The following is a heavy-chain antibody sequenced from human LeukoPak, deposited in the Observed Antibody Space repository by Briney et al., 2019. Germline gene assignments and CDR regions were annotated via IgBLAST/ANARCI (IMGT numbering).Heavy chain of an antibody. V-gene: IGHV3-48*01. J-gene: IGHJ4*02. CDR1: GFTFSSYS. CDR3: ARGSKRFLEWLLYFDY. CDR2: ISSSSSTI. Sequence: GGSLRLSCAASGFTFSSYSMNWVRQAPGKGLEWVSYISSSSSTIYYADSVKGRFTISRDNAKNSLYLQMNSLRAEGTVVYYCARGSKRFLEWLLYFDYWGQGTLVTVSS. D-gene: IGHD3-3*01.